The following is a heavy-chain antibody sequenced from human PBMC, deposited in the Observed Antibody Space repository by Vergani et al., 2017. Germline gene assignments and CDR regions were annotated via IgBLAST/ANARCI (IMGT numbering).Heavy chain of an antibody. Sequence: QVQLQQWGAGLVKPSETLSLTCTVSGGSISSYYWSWIRQPPGKGLEWIGYIYYSGSTNYNPSLKSRVTISVDTSKNQFSLKLSSVTAADTAVYYCARNVPGIQLWQAFDIWGQGTMVTVSS. J-gene: IGHJ3*02. V-gene: IGHV4-59*01. CDR3: ARNVPGIQLWQAFDI. CDR2: IYYSGST. CDR1: GGSISSYY. D-gene: IGHD5-18*01.